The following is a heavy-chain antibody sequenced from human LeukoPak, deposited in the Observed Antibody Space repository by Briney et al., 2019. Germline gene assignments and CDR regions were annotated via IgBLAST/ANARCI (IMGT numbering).Heavy chain of an antibody. CDR3: AKGRSAYDNFDY. CDR1: GFTFSSYW. J-gene: IGHJ4*02. CDR2: INSDGSST. V-gene: IGHV3-74*01. Sequence: PGGSLRLSCAASGFTFSSYWMHWVRQAPGKGLVWVSRINSDGSSTSYADSVKGRFTISRDDAKNTLYLQMNSLRAEDTAVYYCAKGRSAYDNFDYWGQGTLVTVSS. D-gene: IGHD5-12*01.